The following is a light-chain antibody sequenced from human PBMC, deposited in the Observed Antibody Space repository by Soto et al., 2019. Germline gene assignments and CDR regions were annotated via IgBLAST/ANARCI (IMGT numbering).Light chain of an antibody. V-gene: IGKV3-15*01. CDR2: GAS. Sequence: EILMTQSPGTLSVSQGEKAPLSCGASQSVGSNLAWYQQKPGQAPRLLIYGASTRATGIPARFSGSGSGTEFTLTISSLQSEDFAVYYCQQYNNWPRVFGQGTKLEIK. CDR1: QSVGSN. J-gene: IGKJ2*01. CDR3: QQYNNWPRV.